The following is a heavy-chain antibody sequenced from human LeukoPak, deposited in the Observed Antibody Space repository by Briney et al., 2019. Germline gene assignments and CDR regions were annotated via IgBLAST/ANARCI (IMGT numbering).Heavy chain of an antibody. CDR1: GFTFSSSG. V-gene: IGHV3-30*02. Sequence: PGGSLRLSCVASGFTFSSSGMHWVRQSPGKGLDWVAFIRNDGNKYNYAESVKGRFTISRDNAKSALYLQMNSLSAEDSAVFYCATHFDWAFDHWGQGALVIVSS. CDR3: ATHFDWAFDH. J-gene: IGHJ4*02. D-gene: IGHD3-9*01. CDR2: IRNDGNKY.